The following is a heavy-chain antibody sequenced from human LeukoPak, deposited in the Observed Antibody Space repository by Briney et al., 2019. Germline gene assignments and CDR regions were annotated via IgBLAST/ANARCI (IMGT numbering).Heavy chain of an antibody. CDR2: IYYSGST. D-gene: IGHD3-9*01. CDR1: GGSISSYY. Sequence: SETLSLTCTVSGGSISSYYWSWIRQPPGKGLEWIGYIYYSGSTNYNPSLKSRVTTSVDTSKNQFSLKLSSVTAADTAVYYCARALPHYDILTGYYIGSGFDYWGQGTLVTVSS. CDR3: ARALPHYDILTGYYIGSGFDY. J-gene: IGHJ4*02. V-gene: IGHV4-59*01.